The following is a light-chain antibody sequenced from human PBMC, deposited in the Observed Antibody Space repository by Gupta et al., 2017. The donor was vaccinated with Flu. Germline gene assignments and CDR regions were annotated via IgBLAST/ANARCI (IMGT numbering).Light chain of an antibody. V-gene: IGLV1-44*01. CDR3: ASWDDSLNGHV. Sequence: RVTISCSGSSSNIGSTTVNWYQQLPGSAPRLLIYSNHQRPSGVPDRFSGSKSGTSASLDISGLQSEDEADDYCASWDDSLNGHVFGTGTKVTVL. CDR2: SNH. J-gene: IGLJ1*01. CDR1: SSNIGSTT.